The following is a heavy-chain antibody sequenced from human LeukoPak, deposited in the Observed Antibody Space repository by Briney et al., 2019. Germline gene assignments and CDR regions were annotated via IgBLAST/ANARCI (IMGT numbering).Heavy chain of an antibody. D-gene: IGHD2-2*01. Sequence: ASVTVSCKASGYTFTSYAMHWVRQAPGQRLEWMGWINAGNGNTKYSQKFQGRVTITRDTSASTAYMELSSLRSEDTAVYYCARGLARSSTTVMDVWGKGTTVTVSS. J-gene: IGHJ6*03. CDR3: ARGLARSSTTVMDV. CDR1: GYTFTSYA. CDR2: INAGNGNT. V-gene: IGHV1-3*01.